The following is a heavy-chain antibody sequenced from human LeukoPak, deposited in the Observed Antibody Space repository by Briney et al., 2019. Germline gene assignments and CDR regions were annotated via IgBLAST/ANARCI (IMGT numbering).Heavy chain of an antibody. V-gene: IGHV1-2*02. CDR3: ARDLDSSGWYGPFDY. Sequence: ASVKVSCKASGYTFTGYYMHWVRQAPGQGLEWMGWINPNSGGTNYAQKFQGRVTMTRDTSISTAYMELSGLRSDDTAVYYCARDLDSSGWYGPFDYWGQGTLVTVYS. CDR2: INPNSGGT. J-gene: IGHJ4*02. D-gene: IGHD6-19*01. CDR1: GYTFTGYY.